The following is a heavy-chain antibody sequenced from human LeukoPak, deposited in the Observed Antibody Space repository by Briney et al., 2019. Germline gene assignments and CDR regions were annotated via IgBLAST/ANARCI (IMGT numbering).Heavy chain of an antibody. V-gene: IGHV4-4*07. CDR2: IYGSGIT. Sequence: SETLSLTCTVSGGSIISNYWSWIRQSAGTGLEWIGRIYGSGITDYIPSLKSRVTMSLDTPRKQFSLRLTSVTAADTAVYYCARLKFYDSTGYSPGYYMDVWGKGTTVSVFS. D-gene: IGHD3-22*01. CDR1: GGSIISNY. CDR3: ARLKFYDSTGYSPGYYMDV. J-gene: IGHJ6*03.